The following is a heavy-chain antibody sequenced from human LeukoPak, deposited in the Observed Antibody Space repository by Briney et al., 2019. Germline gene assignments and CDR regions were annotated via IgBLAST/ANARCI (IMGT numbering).Heavy chain of an antibody. CDR3: ARVMGRYCSSTSCYVDY. CDR1: GFTFSSYG. J-gene: IGHJ4*02. D-gene: IGHD2-2*01. CDR2: ISSSIIYI. Sequence: GESLRLSCAASGFTFSSYGMSWVRQAPGKWLEWVSSISSSIIYIYYADSVKGRFTISRENSKNQLYLQTNSLRAEDTAVYYCARVMGRYCSSTSCYVDYWGQGPLVIVSS. V-gene: IGHV3-21*01.